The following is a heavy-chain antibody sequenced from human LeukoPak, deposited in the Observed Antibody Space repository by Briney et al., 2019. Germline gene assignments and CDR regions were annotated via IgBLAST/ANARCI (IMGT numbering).Heavy chain of an antibody. CDR1: GGSISSGGYS. D-gene: IGHD2-2*01. J-gene: IGHJ3*02. CDR2: IYHSGST. V-gene: IGHV4-30-2*01. CDR3: ARGPFVVPAAPAGKSYAFDI. Sequence: SETLSLTCAVSGGSISSGGYSWSCIRQPPGKGLEWIGYIYHSGSTYYNPSLKSRVTISVDRSKNQFSLKLSSVTAADTAVYYCARGPFVVPAAPAGKSYAFDIWGQGTMVTVSS.